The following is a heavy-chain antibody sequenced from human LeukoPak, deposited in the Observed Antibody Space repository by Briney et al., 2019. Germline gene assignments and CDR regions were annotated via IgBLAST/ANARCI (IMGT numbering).Heavy chain of an antibody. D-gene: IGHD6-19*01. CDR1: GFTFSSYG. CDR3: AKDGWYSSGWSPCYYYGMDV. V-gene: IGHV3-30*18. J-gene: IGHJ6*02. Sequence: GGSLRLSCAASGFTFSSYGMHWVRQAPGKGLEWVAVISYDGSNKYYADSVKGRFTISRDNSKNTLYLQMNSLRAEDTAVYYCAKDGWYSSGWSPCYYYGMDVWGQGTTVTVSS. CDR2: ISYDGSNK.